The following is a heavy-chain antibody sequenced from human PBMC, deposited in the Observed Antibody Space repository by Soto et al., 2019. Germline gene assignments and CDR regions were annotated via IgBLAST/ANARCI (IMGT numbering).Heavy chain of an antibody. CDR2: TPATDDDT. V-gene: IGHV3-23*01. D-gene: IGHD6-19*01. J-gene: IGHJ4*02. CDR3: AKVEDNTGWAVVDS. CDR1: GFGFSSYV. Sequence: EVQLLESGGGMVQPGGSLRISCVASGFGFSSYVISWVRQSPGKGLEWVSTTPATDDDTSYALSVTGRFIVSRDNSKNTLSLLMRSLRAEDTALYYCAKVEDNTGWAVVDSWGQGTLVTVS.